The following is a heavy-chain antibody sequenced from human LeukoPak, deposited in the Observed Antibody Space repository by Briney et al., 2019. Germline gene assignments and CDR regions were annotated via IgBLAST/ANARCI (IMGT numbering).Heavy chain of an antibody. J-gene: IGHJ1*01. CDR2: INTNTGNP. CDR1: GYTFTNYP. V-gene: IGHV7-4-1*02. Sequence: ASVKVSCKASGYTFTNYPMNWVRQAPGQGLEWVGWINTNTGNPTYAQGFTGRFVISLDTSVSTAYLQISSLKTEDTAIYYCAKFEGYSTSAGSSDYFQHWGQGTLVTVSS. D-gene: IGHD1-26*01. CDR3: AKFEGYSTSAGSSDYFQH.